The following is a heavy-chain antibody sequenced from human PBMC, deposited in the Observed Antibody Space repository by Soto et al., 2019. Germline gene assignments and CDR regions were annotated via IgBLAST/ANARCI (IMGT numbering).Heavy chain of an antibody. CDR1: GFTFSSYS. Sequence: GGSLRLSCAASGFTFSSYSMNWVRQAPGKGLEWVSSISSSSSYIYYADSVKGRFTISRDNAKNSLYLQMNSLRAEDTAVYYCARDYDILTGYYYYYYYYGMDVWGQGTTVTVSS. J-gene: IGHJ6*02. D-gene: IGHD3-9*01. CDR2: ISSSSSYI. CDR3: ARDYDILTGYYYYYYYYGMDV. V-gene: IGHV3-21*01.